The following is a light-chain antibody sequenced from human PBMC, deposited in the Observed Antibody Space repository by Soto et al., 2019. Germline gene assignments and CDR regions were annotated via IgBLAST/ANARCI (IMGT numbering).Light chain of an antibody. V-gene: IGKV3-15*01. CDR3: QQDNNWPPWT. CDR2: GAS. J-gene: IGKJ1*01. CDR1: QSVSSN. Sequence: EIVMTQSPATLSVSPGERATLSCRASQSVSSNLAWYQQKPGQAPRLLIYGASTRATGIPARFSGSGSGTEFTRTISSLQSEDFAVYYCQQDNNWPPWTFGQGTQVEIK.